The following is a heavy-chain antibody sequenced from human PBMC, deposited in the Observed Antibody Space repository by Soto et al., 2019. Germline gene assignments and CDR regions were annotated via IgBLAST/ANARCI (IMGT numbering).Heavy chain of an antibody. CDR3: ARQVTGLMGYAYDI. V-gene: IGHV1-3*01. Sequence: KFQGRVTITRDTSASTAYMELSSLRSEDTAVYYCARQVTGLMGYAYDIWGQGTMVTVSS. J-gene: IGHJ3*02. D-gene: IGHD2-8*02.